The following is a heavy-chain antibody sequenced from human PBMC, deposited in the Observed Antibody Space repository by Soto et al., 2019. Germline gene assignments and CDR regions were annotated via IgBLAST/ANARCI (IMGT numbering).Heavy chain of an antibody. D-gene: IGHD5-18*01. CDR3: AKETGYSYGFQPNALDV. V-gene: IGHV3-23*01. Sequence: LRLSCAGSGFTFSRYAMNWVRQAPGKGLEWVSIISSRGDRTSYAESVKGRFTISRDDSKNTLFLHMNSLGAEDTAVYYCAKETGYSYGFQPNALDVWGQGTTVTV. CDR2: ISSRGDRT. CDR1: GFTFSRYA. J-gene: IGHJ6*02.